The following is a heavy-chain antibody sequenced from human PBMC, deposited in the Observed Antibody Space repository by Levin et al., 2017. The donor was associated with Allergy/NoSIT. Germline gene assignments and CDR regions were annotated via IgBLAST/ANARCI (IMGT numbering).Heavy chain of an antibody. CDR2: IYYSGST. J-gene: IGHJ3*02. V-gene: IGHV4-30-4*01. D-gene: IGHD3-22*01. CDR3: ARGRGGTYYYDSSGYPDAFDI. Sequence: SETLSLTCTVSGGSISSGDYYWSWIRQPPGTGLEWIGYIYYSGSTYYNPSLKSRVTISVDTSKNQFSLKLSSVTAADTAVYYCARGRGGTYYYDSSGYPDAFDIWGQGTMVTVSS. CDR1: GGSISSGDYY.